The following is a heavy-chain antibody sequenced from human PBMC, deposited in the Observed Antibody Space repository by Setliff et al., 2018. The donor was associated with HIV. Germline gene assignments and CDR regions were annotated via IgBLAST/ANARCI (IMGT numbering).Heavy chain of an antibody. D-gene: IGHD3-10*01. CDR3: ARDESDSLYYMDYYYMDV. CDR1: GGTFSSYA. CDR2: VRPYNAGNP. J-gene: IGHJ6*03. Sequence: ASVKVSCKASGGTFSSYAISWVRQAPGQGLEWMGWVRPYNAGNPTYAQGFTGRFVFSLDTSVSTAYLQISSLKAEDTAVYYCARDESDSLYYMDYYYMDVWGKGTTATVSS. V-gene: IGHV7-4-1*02.